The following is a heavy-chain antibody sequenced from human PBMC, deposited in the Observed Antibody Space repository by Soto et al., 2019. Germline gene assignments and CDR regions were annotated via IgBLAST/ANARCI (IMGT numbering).Heavy chain of an antibody. Sequence: ASVKVSCKAYRYIFTSYYMHWVRQAPGQGLEWSGIINPSGGSTSYAQKFQGRVTMTRDTSTSTVYMELSSLRSEDTAVYYCAWAMGVVVTASMYVWGQGTTVTVSS. D-gene: IGHD2-21*02. CDR2: INPSGGST. V-gene: IGHV1-46*01. CDR1: RYIFTSYY. CDR3: AWAMGVVVTASMYV. J-gene: IGHJ6*02.